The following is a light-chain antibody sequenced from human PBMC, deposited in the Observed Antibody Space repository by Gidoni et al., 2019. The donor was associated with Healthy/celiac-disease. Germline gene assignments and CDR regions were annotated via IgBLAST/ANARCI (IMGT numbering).Light chain of an antibody. CDR3: QQSYSTPRIT. V-gene: IGKV1-39*01. CDR2: AAS. J-gene: IGKJ5*01. Sequence: DIQMTQSPPSLSASFGYRVTITCRASQSISSYLNWCQQKPGKAPKLLIYAASSLQSGVPPRISGSGSATDFTLTISSLQPEDGATYYCQQSYSTPRITFGQGTRLEIK. CDR1: QSISSY.